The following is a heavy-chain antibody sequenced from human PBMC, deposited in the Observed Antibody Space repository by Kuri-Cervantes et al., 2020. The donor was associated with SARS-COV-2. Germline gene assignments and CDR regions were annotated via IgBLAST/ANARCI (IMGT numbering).Heavy chain of an antibody. Sequence: ASVKVSCKASGYTFTSYDINWVRQATGQGLEWMGWMNPNSGNTGYAQKFQGRVTMTRNASISTAYMELSSLRSEDTAVYYCARGLRLYWGGGDAFDIWGQGTMVTVSS. CDR1: GYTFTSYD. CDR2: MNPNSGNT. D-gene: IGHD2-8*02. J-gene: IGHJ3*02. V-gene: IGHV1-8*01. CDR3: ARGLRLYWGGGDAFDI.